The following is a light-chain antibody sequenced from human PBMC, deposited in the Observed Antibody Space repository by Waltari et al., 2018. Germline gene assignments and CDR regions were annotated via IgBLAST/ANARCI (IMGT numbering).Light chain of an antibody. CDR2: DAS. V-gene: IGKV3-11*01. Sequence: EIVLTQSPATQSLSPGERATLSCRASRSVSRYLAWYQQRPGQAPRLLIYDASNRATGIPARFSGSGSETDFTLTISSLEPEDFAVYYCQQRSNWPLTFGGGTILEIK. CDR3: QQRSNWPLT. CDR1: RSVSRY. J-gene: IGKJ4*01.